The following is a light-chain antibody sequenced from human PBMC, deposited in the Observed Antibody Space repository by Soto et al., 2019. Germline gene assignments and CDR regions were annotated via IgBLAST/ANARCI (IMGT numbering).Light chain of an antibody. CDR2: GAS. J-gene: IGKJ1*01. CDR3: QQYGTSLSWT. Sequence: ETVLTQSPGTLSLSPGERATLSCRASQRVTSSYLAWYQQKPGQPPRLLIYGASSRATGIPDRFSGSGSGTDFTLTISRLEPEDFAVYYCQQYGTSLSWTFGQGTKVDI. CDR1: QRVTSSY. V-gene: IGKV3-20*01.